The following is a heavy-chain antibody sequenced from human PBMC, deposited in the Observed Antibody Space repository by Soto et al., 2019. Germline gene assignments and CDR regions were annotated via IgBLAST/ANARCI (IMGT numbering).Heavy chain of an antibody. J-gene: IGHJ5*02. D-gene: IGHD2-15*01. Sequence: ASVKVSCEAYGYTFTTYGISWLRQAPGQGPEWMGWISAYNGNIKYSQTMQGRVTLTTDTSTSTAYMELRSLRSDDTAVYYCARETDIIEGGFFWLDPWGQGTLVTVSS. CDR1: GYTFTTYG. CDR3: ARETDIIEGGFFWLDP. V-gene: IGHV1-18*01. CDR2: ISAYNGNI.